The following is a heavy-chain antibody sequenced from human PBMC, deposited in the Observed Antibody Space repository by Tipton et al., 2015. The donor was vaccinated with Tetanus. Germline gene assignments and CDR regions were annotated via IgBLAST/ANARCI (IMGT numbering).Heavy chain of an antibody. CDR2: IHSSGST. Sequence: TLSLTCTVSGGSISSYYWSWIRQPPGKGPEWIGQIHSSGSTNYIPSLKSRVTISLDTSKNQFSLRLTSVTAADTAVYYCARDIEEVGATKYFDYWGQGTLVIVSS. J-gene: IGHJ4*02. V-gene: IGHV4-59*01. D-gene: IGHD1-26*01. CDR3: ARDIEEVGATKYFDY. CDR1: GGSISSYY.